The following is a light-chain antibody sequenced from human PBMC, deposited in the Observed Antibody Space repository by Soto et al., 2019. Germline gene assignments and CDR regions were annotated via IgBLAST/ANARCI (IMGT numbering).Light chain of an antibody. CDR2: EGS. CDR3: CSYAGSSTYAV. J-gene: IGLJ7*01. CDR1: SSDVGSYNL. V-gene: IGLV2-23*01. Sequence: QSALTQPASVSGSPGQSITISCTGTSSDVGSYNLVSWYQQHPGKAPKLMIYEGSKRPSGVSNRFSGSKSRNTASLTISGLQAEDEADYYCCSYAGSSTYAVFGGGTQLTVL.